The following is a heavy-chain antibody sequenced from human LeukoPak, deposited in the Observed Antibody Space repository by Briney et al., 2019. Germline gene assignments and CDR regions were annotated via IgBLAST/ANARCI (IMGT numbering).Heavy chain of an antibody. J-gene: IGHJ4*02. V-gene: IGHV4-34*01. CDR2: INHSGST. CDR3: ARGGIVVVTAIPATGYFDY. CDR1: GFTFSTFG. Sequence: GSLRLSCAASGFTFSTFGMHWVRQAPGKGLEWIGEINHSGSTNYNPSLKSRVTISVDTSKNQFSLKLSSVTAADTAVYYCARGGIVVVTAIPATGYFDYWGQGTLVTVSS. D-gene: IGHD2-21*02.